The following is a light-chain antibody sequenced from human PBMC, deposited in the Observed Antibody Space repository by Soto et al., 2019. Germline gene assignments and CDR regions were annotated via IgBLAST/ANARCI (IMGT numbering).Light chain of an antibody. CDR3: QQYNNWPRT. CDR2: GAS. Sequence: EILMTQSPATLSVSPGERATLSCRASQSVSNYLAWYQQIPGQPPRLLIYGASTRATGIPARFSGSGSGTEFTLTISSLPSEDFAVYYCQQYNNWPRTFGQGTKVEIK. J-gene: IGKJ1*01. CDR1: QSVSNY. V-gene: IGKV3-15*01.